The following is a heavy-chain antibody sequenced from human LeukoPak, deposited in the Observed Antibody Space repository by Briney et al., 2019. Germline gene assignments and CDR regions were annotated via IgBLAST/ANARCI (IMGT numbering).Heavy chain of an antibody. J-gene: IGHJ4*02. D-gene: IGHD3-9*01. CDR2: MYYSGTT. V-gene: IGHV4-59*08. CDR1: GRSIISYY. Sequence: SDTLSLTCTVSGRSIISYYWSWIRHPPGKGLEWIGYMYYSGTTNYNPSLKSRVTMSVDTTMTHFSLQLSSVTVADTAVYYCARSDVLTAYAMALWGQGTLVIVSS. CDR3: ARSDVLTAYAMAL.